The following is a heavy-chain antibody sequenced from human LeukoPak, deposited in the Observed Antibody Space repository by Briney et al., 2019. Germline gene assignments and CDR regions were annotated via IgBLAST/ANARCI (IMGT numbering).Heavy chain of an antibody. Sequence: PEASVKVSCKASGYTFTGYYMHWVRQAPGQGLEWMGRINPNSGGTNYAQKFQGRVTMTRDTSISTAYMELSRLGSDDTAVYYCAREGIVGATNLDYWGQGTLVTVSS. J-gene: IGHJ4*02. V-gene: IGHV1-2*06. CDR2: INPNSGGT. CDR1: GYTFTGYY. D-gene: IGHD1-26*01. CDR3: AREGIVGATNLDY.